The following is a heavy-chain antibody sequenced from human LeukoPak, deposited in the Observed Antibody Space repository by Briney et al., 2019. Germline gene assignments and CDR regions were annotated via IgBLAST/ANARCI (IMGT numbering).Heavy chain of an antibody. V-gene: IGHV3-23*01. CDR1: GFTFSSYA. J-gene: IGHJ3*02. CDR2: ITVSGGST. D-gene: IGHD6-19*01. Sequence: GGSLRLSCAASGFTFSSYAMSWVRQAPGKGLEWVSAITVSGGSTYYADSVKGRFTISRDNSKNTLYLQMNSLRAEDTAVYYCARDLYSSGWYAAFDIWGQGTMVTVSS. CDR3: ARDLYSSGWYAAFDI.